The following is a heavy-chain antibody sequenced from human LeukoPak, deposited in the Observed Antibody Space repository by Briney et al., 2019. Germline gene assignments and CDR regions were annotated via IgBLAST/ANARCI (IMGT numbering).Heavy chain of an antibody. CDR1: GFTFSSYG. D-gene: IGHD6-19*01. CDR3: TRDRIVMSGFFDY. CDR2: IWYDGSNK. J-gene: IGHJ4*02. V-gene: IGHV3-33*01. Sequence: GGSLRLSCAASGFTFSSYGMHWVRQAPGKGLEWVAVIWYDGSNKYYADSVKGRFTISRDNSKNTLYLQMISLRAEDTAIYFCTRDRIVMSGFFDYWGQGTLVNVSS.